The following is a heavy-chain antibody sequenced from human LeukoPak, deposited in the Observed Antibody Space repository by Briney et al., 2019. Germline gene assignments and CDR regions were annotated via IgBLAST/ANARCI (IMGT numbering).Heavy chain of an antibody. Sequence: ASVKVSCKASGYTFTSYGSSWVRQAPGQGLEWMGWISAYNGNTNYAQKLQGSVTMTTDTSTSTAYTVLRSLRSDDTAVYYCARERGWIAAAGSTDYWGQGTLVTVSS. CDR1: GYTFTSYG. CDR2: ISAYNGNT. CDR3: ARERGWIAAAGSTDY. V-gene: IGHV1-18*04. J-gene: IGHJ4*02. D-gene: IGHD6-13*01.